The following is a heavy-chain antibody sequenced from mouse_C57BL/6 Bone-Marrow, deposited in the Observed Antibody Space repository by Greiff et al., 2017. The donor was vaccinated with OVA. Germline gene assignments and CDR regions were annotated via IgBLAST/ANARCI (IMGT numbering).Heavy chain of an antibody. CDR3: TRVDYYYGPAWFAY. CDR2: ISSGGDYI. Sequence: EVHLVESGEGLVKPGGSLKLSCAASGFTFSSYAMSWVRQTPEKRLEWVAYISSGGDYIYYADTVKGRFTISRDNARNTLYLQMSSLKSEDTAMYYCTRVDYYYGPAWFAYWGQGTLVTVSA. J-gene: IGHJ3*01. D-gene: IGHD1-1*01. V-gene: IGHV5-9-1*02. CDR1: GFTFSSYA.